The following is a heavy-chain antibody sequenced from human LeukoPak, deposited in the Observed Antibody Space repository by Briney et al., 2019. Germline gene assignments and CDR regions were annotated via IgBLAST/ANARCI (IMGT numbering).Heavy chain of an antibody. V-gene: IGHV1-18*01. CDR3: ARDQRTKTTIVGATGLGYYYYYMDV. CDR2: ISAHDGTR. Sequence: ASVKVSCKASGYTFTNYGITWVRQAPGQGLEWMGWISAHDGTRNYALKHEDRVTMTTDTSTSTAYMELSSLRSEDTAVYYCARDQRTKTTIVGATGLGYYYYYMDVWGKGTTVTVSS. D-gene: IGHD1-26*01. CDR1: GYTFTNYG. J-gene: IGHJ6*03.